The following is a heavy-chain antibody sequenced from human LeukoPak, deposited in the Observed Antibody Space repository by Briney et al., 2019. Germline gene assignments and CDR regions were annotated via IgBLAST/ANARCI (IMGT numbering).Heavy chain of an antibody. CDR3: ARVNWEDHTDY. CDR2: INHSGST. J-gene: IGHJ4*02. CDR1: GGSFSGYY. Sequence: PSETLSLTCAVYGGSFSGYYWSWIRQPPGKGLGWIGEINHSGSTNYNPSLKSRVTISVDTSKNQFSLKLSSVTAADTAVYYCARVNWEDHTDYWGQGTLVTVSS. D-gene: IGHD7-27*01. V-gene: IGHV4-34*01.